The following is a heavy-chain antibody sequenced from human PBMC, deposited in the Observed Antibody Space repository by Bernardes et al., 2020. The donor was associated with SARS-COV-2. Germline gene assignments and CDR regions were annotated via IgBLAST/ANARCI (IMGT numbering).Heavy chain of an antibody. CDR2: INHRGNT. CDR1: GGSFSGYF. Sequence: SETLSLTCAVYGGSFSGYFWSWIRQPPGKGLEWVGEINHRGNTIYNPSHKSRVTISVDTSKNQFSLEMKSVTAADTAVYFCARSPQRKEWSGAYESFDNWGQGTLVTASS. D-gene: IGHD4-17*01. J-gene: IGHJ4*02. V-gene: IGHV4-34*01. CDR3: ARSPQRKEWSGAYESFDN.